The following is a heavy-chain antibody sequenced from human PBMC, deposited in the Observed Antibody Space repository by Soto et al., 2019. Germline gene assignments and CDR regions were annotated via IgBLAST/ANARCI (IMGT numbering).Heavy chain of an antibody. CDR3: ARVTLKAGNWFDP. J-gene: IGHJ5*02. Sequence: ASVKVSCKASGYTFTDYFIHWVPKAPGQGFEWMGWINPNSRGTNYAQKFQGRVTMTRDTSNSTAYMELRGLRSDDTAVYYCARVTLKAGNWFDPWGQGTLVTVSS. CDR1: GYTFTDYF. CDR2: INPNSRGT. V-gene: IGHV1-2*02.